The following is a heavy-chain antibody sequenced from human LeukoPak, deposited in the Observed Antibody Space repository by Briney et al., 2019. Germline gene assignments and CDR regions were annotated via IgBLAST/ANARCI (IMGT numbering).Heavy chain of an antibody. J-gene: IGHJ5*02. V-gene: IGHV4-59*01. CDR1: GGSISSYY. CDR2: IYYSGST. Sequence: PSETLSLTCTVSGGSISSYYWSWIRQPPGKGLEWIGYIYYSGSTNYNPSLKSRVTISVDTSKNQFSLRLSSVTAADTAVYYCARALETSNWFDPWGQGTLVTVPS. D-gene: IGHD2-2*01. CDR3: ARALETSNWFDP.